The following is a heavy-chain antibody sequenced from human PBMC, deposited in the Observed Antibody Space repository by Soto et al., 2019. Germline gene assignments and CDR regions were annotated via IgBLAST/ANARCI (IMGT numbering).Heavy chain of an antibody. CDR1: GFTFTSSA. V-gene: IGHV1-58*01. D-gene: IGHD1-26*01. Sequence: SVKVSCKASGFTFTSSAVQWVRQARGQRLEWIGWIVVGSGDTNYAQNFQESLTITRDMSTGTAYMELSSLRSEDTAVYFCAAGKSSGTYLYYYYYGLDVWGQGTMVTVSS. CDR3: AAGKSSGTYLYYYYYGLDV. J-gene: IGHJ6*02. CDR2: IVVGSGDT.